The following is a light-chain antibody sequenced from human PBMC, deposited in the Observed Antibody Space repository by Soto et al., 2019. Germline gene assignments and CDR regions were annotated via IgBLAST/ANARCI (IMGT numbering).Light chain of an antibody. Sequence: DIQMTQSPSTLSASGGDSVTITCRASQSISSWLAWYQQKPGKAPKLLISDASSWERGVPSRFSGSGSGTEFSLTISSLQPYDFTTYYCLQYNSYSLTFDGVTKVEIK. CDR1: QSISSW. CDR3: LQYNSYSLT. CDR2: DAS. J-gene: IGKJ4*01. V-gene: IGKV1-5*01.